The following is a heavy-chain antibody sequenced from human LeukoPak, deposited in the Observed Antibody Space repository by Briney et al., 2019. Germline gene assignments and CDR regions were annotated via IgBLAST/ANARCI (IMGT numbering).Heavy chain of an antibody. J-gene: IGHJ4*02. CDR1: GYIFTHNW. CDR2: FYPRDSDN. CDR3: ARQTRDGSGSRGYSFDF. V-gene: IGHV5-51*01. D-gene: IGHD3-10*01. Sequence: GESLKISCKGSGYIFTHNWIGWVRQMPGKGLELMWIFYPRDSDNRYSPSFEGQVTISVDKSISTAYLQWSSLKASDTAMYYCARQTRDGSGSRGYSFDFWGQGTLVTVSS.